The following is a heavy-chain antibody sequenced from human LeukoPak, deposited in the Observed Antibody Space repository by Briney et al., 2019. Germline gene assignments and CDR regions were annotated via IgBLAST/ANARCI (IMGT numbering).Heavy chain of an antibody. CDR1: GGSISSYY. CDR2: IYYSGSA. Sequence: SETLSLTCTVSGGSISSYYWSWIRQPPGKGLEWIGYIYYSGSANYNPSLKSRVTISVDTSKNHFSLKLSSVTAADTAVYYCARGSSRGWFDPWGQGTLVTVSS. V-gene: IGHV4-59*01. CDR3: ARGSSRGWFDP. J-gene: IGHJ5*02.